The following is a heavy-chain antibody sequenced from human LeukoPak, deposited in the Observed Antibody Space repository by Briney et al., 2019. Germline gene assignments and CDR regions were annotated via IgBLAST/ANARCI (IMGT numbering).Heavy chain of an antibody. D-gene: IGHD5-18*01. Sequence: GGSLRLSCAASGFTVSSNYMNWVRQAPGKGLEWVSVIFTGGNTYYADSVKGRFTISRDNSKNTLYLQMNSLRVEDTAVYYCARRERLGYSYGRGTLDIWGQGTMVTVSS. J-gene: IGHJ3*02. CDR2: IFTGGNT. V-gene: IGHV3-53*01. CDR3: ARRERLGYSYGRGTLDI. CDR1: GFTVSSNY.